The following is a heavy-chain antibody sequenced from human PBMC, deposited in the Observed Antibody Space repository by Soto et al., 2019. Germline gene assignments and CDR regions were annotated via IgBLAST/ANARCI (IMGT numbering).Heavy chain of an antibody. CDR3: ARRRFKLPSSGWYGGYYYGMEV. CDR2: INHSGNT. CDR1: GGSFSGYY. V-gene: IGHV4-34*01. D-gene: IGHD6-19*01. Sequence: SETLSLTCAVYGGSFSGYYWSWIRQPPGKGLEWIGEINHSGNTNYNPSLKSRVTISVDTSKNQFSLKLSSVTAADTAVYYCARRRFKLPSSGWYGGYYYGMEVGGQGTTGT. J-gene: IGHJ6*02.